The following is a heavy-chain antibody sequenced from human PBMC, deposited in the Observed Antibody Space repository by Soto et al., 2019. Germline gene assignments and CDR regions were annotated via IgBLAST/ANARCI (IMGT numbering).Heavy chain of an antibody. CDR2: ICNSGGT. J-gene: IGHJ4*02. CDR1: GGSISSYC. V-gene: IGHV4-59*01. Sequence: QVQLQESGPGLVKPSETLSLTCTVSGGSISSYCWSWVRQPPGEGLEWIANICNSGGTNYNPSLKGRVVISVDTSRNQFSLQLSSVTAADTAVYYCARGVGRYGSNLDYWGQGTLVTVSS. CDR3: ARGVGRYGSNLDY. D-gene: IGHD1-26*01.